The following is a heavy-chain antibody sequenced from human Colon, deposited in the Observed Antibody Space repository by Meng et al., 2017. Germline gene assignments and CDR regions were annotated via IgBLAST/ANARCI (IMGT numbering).Heavy chain of an antibody. V-gene: IGHV2-5*02. J-gene: IGHJ4*02. CDR3: AHSPQGYFDY. Sequence: QITLKETGPALVKPTQTVTLTCTFSGFSLTTSGVSVACIRQPPGEALEWLALIYWDDDKRYSPSLKNRLAITKHTSKNPVVLTMTNMDPMGTGTYYCAHSPQGYFDYWGPGTLVTVSS. CDR1: GFSLTTSGVS. CDR2: IYWDDDK.